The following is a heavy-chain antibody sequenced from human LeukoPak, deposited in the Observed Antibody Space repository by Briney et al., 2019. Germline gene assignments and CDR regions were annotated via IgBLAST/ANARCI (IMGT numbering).Heavy chain of an antibody. Sequence: GGSLRLSCSASTFTFSGYYMSWIRQAPGKGLDWVSYISSSGRTIYYADSVKGRFTISRDNAKNSLYLQMNSLRVDDTAIYYCASQVALGYWGQGILVTVSS. D-gene: IGHD2-15*01. V-gene: IGHV3-11*04. CDR2: ISSSGRTI. CDR1: TFTFSGYY. J-gene: IGHJ4*02. CDR3: ASQVALGY.